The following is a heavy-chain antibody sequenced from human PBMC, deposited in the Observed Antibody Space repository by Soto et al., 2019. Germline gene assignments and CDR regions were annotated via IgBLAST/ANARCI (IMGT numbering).Heavy chain of an antibody. D-gene: IGHD1-7*01. CDR3: ARLTWYNWNYEVEDLLYYYYMDV. V-gene: IGHV3-21*01. Sequence: GGSLRLSCAASGFTFSSYSMNWVRQAPGKGLEWVSSISSSSSYIYYADSVKGRFTISRDNAKNSLYLQMNSLRAEDTAVYYCARLTWYNWNYEVEDLLYYYYMDVWGKGTTVTVSS. J-gene: IGHJ6*03. CDR2: ISSSSSYI. CDR1: GFTFSSYS.